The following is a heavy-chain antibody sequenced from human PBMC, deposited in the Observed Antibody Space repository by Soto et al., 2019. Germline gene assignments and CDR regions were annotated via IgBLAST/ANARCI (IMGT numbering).Heavy chain of an antibody. CDR2: IVPIYRTA. Sequence: QVQLVQSGAEVKKPGSSVKVSRKASGGTFSSYRINWVRQAPGQGLEWVGGIVPIYRTADYAQKFQGRVTITADESARTAYMELRSLKSQDTAVYYCARDSGAKLSSSWGQGTLVTVSS. CDR1: GGTFSSYR. V-gene: IGHV1-69*01. D-gene: IGHD6-13*01. CDR3: ARDSGAKLSSS. J-gene: IGHJ4*02.